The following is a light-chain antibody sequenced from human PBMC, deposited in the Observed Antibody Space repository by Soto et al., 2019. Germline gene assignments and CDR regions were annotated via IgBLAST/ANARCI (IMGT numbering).Light chain of an antibody. V-gene: IGLV2-8*01. CDR3: LAGNNNLV. CDR1: GGDVRDSNY. CDR2: EVT. J-gene: IGLJ1*01. Sequence: QSALTQPPSASGSPGQSVTVSCTGIGGDVRDSNYVSWYQQPPGKAPKLIIYEVTKRPSGVPDRFSGSKSGNTASLTVSVLQAEDEADYYCLAGNNNLVFGTVTKVTVL.